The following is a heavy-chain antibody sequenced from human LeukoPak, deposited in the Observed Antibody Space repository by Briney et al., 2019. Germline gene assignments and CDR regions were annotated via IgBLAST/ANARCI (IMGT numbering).Heavy chain of an antibody. CDR3: ARESIRGITFGGVIVHDAFDI. CDR1: GFTFSSYS. V-gene: IGHV3-21*01. CDR2: ISSSSSYI. J-gene: IGHJ3*02. D-gene: IGHD3-16*02. Sequence: GGSPRLSCAASGFTFSSYSMNWVRQAPGKGLEWVSSISSSSSYIYYADSVKGRFTISRDNAKNSLYLQMNSLRAEDTAVYYCARESIRGITFGGVIVHDAFDIWGQGTMVTVSS.